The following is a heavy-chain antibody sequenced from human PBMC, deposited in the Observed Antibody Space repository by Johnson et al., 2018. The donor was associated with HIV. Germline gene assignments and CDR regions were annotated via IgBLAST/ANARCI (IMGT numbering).Heavy chain of an antibody. CDR1: GFSFSNAW. CDR2: IKSKTDGETT. J-gene: IGHJ3*01. CDR3: TTDPWWNGYHACYV. D-gene: IGHD1-1*01. Sequence: VQLVESGGGLVKAGGSLRLSCAASGFSFSNAWMSWVRQAPGKGLEWVGRIKSKTDGETTDYAAPVKGRFTTSRDDSKNTLYLQMNSLKTEDTAMYYCTTDPWWNGYHACYVWGQGTMVTVSS. V-gene: IGHV3-15*01.